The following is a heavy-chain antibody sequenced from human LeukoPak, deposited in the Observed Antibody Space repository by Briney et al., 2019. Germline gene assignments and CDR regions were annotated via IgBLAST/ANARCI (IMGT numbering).Heavy chain of an antibody. J-gene: IGHJ5*02. V-gene: IGHV4-34*01. CDR1: GGSFNIYY. D-gene: IGHD6-19*01. Sequence: SETLSLTCAVYGGSFNIYYWTWIRQPPGKGLDWFGEVNHSGTTNYTPSLKSRVTISVDTSKDQFSLKLTSVTAADTAMYFCARGRAEYSSGWFRYNWFDPWGQGTLVIVSS. CDR3: ARGRAEYSSGWFRYNWFDP. CDR2: VNHSGTT.